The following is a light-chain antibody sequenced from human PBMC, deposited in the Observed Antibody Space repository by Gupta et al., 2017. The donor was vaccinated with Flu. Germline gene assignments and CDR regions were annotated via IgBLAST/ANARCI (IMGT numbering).Light chain of an antibody. CDR2: ANS. V-gene: IGLV1-40*01. CDR3: QSYDSSRSGWV. CDR1: SSNIGARYD. Sequence: QSVLTQPPSVSGAPGQRVTVSCTGSSSNIGARYDVHWYQQLPGTAPKLLIYANSNRPSGVPDRFSGSKSGTSAALAITGLQAEDEADYYCQSYDSSRSGWVFGGGTKLTVL. J-gene: IGLJ3*02.